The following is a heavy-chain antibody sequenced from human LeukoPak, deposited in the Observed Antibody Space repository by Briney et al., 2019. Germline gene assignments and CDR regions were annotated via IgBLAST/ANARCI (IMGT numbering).Heavy chain of an antibody. V-gene: IGHV3-33*01. Sequence: GRSLRLSCAASGFTFSSYGMHWVRQAPGKGLEWVAVIWYDGSNKYYADSVKGRFTISRDNSKNTLYLQMNSLRAEDTAVYYCARDRPLAAAGTGHYFDYWGQGTLVTVSS. D-gene: IGHD6-13*01. J-gene: IGHJ4*02. CDR1: GFTFSSYG. CDR3: ARDRPLAAAGTGHYFDY. CDR2: IWYDGSNK.